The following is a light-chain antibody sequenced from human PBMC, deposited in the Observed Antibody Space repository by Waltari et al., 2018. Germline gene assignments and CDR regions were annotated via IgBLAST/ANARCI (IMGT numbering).Light chain of an antibody. J-gene: IGKJ1*01. CDR3: QQSYSTWT. Sequence: DIQMTQSPPSLSAFVGDRVVITCRASQPISDYLNWYQQKPGKAPKLLICAASSLQTVVPSRFSGSGSGRDFTLTISGLQPEDIATYYCQQSYSTWTFGQGTKVELK. CDR2: AAS. V-gene: IGKV1-39*01. CDR1: QPISDY.